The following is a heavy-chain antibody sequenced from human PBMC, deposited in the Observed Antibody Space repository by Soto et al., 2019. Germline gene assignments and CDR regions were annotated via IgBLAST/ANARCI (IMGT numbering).Heavy chain of an antibody. CDR2: IIPIFRTP. CDR3: ARDPGSPAAAPWSYYRMDV. D-gene: IGHD6-13*01. CDR1: GGTFRNYA. J-gene: IGHJ6*02. V-gene: IGHV1-69*12. Sequence: HVQLVQSGAEVKKPGSSVTVSCKASGGTFRNYAISWVRQAPGQGLEWMGGIIPIFRTPDYAQKFQGRVTITADESTSTAYMELNSLRSEDTAVYYCARDPGSPAAAPWSYYRMDVWGQGTTVTVSS.